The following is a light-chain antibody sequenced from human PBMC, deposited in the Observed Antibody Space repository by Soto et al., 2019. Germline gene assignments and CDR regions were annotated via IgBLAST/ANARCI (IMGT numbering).Light chain of an antibody. CDR1: QSISSY. Sequence: DIQMTQSPSSLSASVGDRVTIACRASQSISSYLTWYQQRPGKAPELLIYAASSLQSGVPSRFSGSGSGTDFTLTINSLQPEDFAAYYCQQSYSTPRPVGQGTKLEI. J-gene: IGKJ2*01. CDR3: QQSYSTPRP. CDR2: AAS. V-gene: IGKV1-39*01.